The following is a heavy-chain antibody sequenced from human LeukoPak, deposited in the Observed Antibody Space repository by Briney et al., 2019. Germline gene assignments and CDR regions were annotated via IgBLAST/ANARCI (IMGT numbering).Heavy chain of an antibody. Sequence: PSETLSLTCTVSGGSISSYYWSWIRQPPGKGLEWIGYIYYSGSTNYNPSLKSRVTISVDTSKNQFSLKLSSVTAADTAVYYCARVGFRGYSYGPRGYFDYWGQGTLVTVSS. CDR1: GGSISSYY. D-gene: IGHD5-18*01. CDR2: IYYSGST. CDR3: ARVGFRGYSYGPRGYFDY. V-gene: IGHV4-59*01. J-gene: IGHJ4*02.